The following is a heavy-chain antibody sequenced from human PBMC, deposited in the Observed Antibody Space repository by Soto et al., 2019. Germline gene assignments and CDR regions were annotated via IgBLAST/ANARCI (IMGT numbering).Heavy chain of an antibody. Sequence: ASVKVSCKASGGTFSSYAISWVRQAPGQRLEWMGWINAGNGDTRYSQIFQGRVTLTRDTSASTVYLDLSSLRVDDTATYYCVRDQFDNFGYHWFDRWGQGTLVTVSS. V-gene: IGHV1-3*01. J-gene: IGHJ5*02. CDR2: INAGNGDT. CDR3: VRDQFDNFGYHWFDR. D-gene: IGHD5-18*01. CDR1: GGTFSSYA.